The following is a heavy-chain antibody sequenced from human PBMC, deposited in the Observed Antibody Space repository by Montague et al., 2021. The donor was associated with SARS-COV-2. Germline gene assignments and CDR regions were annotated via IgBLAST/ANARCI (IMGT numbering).Heavy chain of an antibody. CDR2: IYYSGST. V-gene: IGHV4-59*01. Sequence: SETLSLTCTVSGGSISGFYWSWIRQPPGKGLEWIGYIYYSGSTKYNPSLESRVAVSVDRSKNQVSLKLTSVTAADTAVYYCARLLRSCTNGVCRTYYYALDVWGQGTTVTVSS. J-gene: IGHJ6*02. D-gene: IGHD2-8*01. CDR3: ARLLRSCTNGVCRTYYYALDV. CDR1: GGSISGFY.